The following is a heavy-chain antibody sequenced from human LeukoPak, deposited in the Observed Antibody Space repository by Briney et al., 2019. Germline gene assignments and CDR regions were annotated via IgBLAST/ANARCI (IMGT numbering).Heavy chain of an antibody. J-gene: IGHJ5*02. V-gene: IGHV1-2*02. CDR1: GYTFTGYY. Sequence: ASVKVSCKASGYTFTGYYMHWVRQAPGQGLEWMGWINPNSGGTNYAQKFRGRVTMTRDTSISTAYMELSRLRSDDTAVYYCARRYCSSTSCYFVFDPWGQGTLVTVSS. CDR3: ARRYCSSTSCYFVFDP. CDR2: INPNSGGT. D-gene: IGHD2-2*01.